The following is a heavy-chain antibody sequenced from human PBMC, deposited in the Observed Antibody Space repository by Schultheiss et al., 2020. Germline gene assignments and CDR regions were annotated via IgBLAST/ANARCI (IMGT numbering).Heavy chain of an antibody. J-gene: IGHJ4*02. Sequence: GGSLRLSCAVYGGSFSGYYWSWIRQPPGKGLEWVSSISSSGSHKYYADSMTGRFTISRDNAKNSLYLQMNSLRSEDTAVYYCARGGGSYVYFDYWGQGTLVNVSS. D-gene: IGHD1-26*01. CDR2: ISSSGSHK. CDR1: GGSFSGYY. V-gene: IGHV3-11*01. CDR3: ARGGGSYVYFDY.